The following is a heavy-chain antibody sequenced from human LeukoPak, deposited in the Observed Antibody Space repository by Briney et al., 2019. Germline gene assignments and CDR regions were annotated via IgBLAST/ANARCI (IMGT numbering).Heavy chain of an antibody. CDR3: ARYSYDILTGYYISYFDY. CDR2: IYYSGST. D-gene: IGHD3-9*01. J-gene: IGHJ4*02. V-gene: IGHV4-39*01. CDR1: GGSISSSSYY. Sequence: SETLSLTCTVSGGSISSSSYYCGWIRQPPGKGLEWIGSIYYSGSTYYNPSLKSRVTISVDTSKNQFSLKLSSVTAADTAVYYCARYSYDILTGYYISYFDYWGQGTLVTVSS.